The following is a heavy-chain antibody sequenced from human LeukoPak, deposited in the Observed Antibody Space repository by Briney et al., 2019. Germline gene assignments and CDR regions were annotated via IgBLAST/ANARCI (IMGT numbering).Heavy chain of an antibody. Sequence: GRSLRLSCAASGFAFSRYGMHWIRQAPGKGLEWVSYISGSTIYTNHADSVKGRFTISRDNAKNSLYLQMNSLRVEDTAVYYCARDVYASGDSGDYWGQGTLVTVSS. V-gene: IGHV3-11*05. CDR2: ISGSTIYT. D-gene: IGHD3-10*01. CDR3: ARDVYASGDSGDY. CDR1: GFAFSRYG. J-gene: IGHJ4*02.